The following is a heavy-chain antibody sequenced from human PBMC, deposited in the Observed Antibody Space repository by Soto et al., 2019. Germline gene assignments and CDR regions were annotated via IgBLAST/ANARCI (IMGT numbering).Heavy chain of an antibody. CDR2: IYWDDDK. J-gene: IGHJ4*02. CDR1: GFSLSTSGVG. Sequence: SGPTLVNPTQTLTLTCTFSGFSLSTSGVGMGWKRQPPGKALEWLGIIYWDDDKRYSPSLKSRLTITKDTSKNQVVLIMTNMDPVDTATYYCARHSMVRGKFDYWGQGTLVTVSS. D-gene: IGHD3-10*01. CDR3: ARHSMVRGKFDY. V-gene: IGHV2-5*02.